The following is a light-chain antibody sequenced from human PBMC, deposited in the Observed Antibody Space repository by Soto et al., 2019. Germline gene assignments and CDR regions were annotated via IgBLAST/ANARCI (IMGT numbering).Light chain of an antibody. V-gene: IGKV3-20*01. Sequence: ESMLTQSPGTLSLSPGERATLSCRASRSVSSRYISWYQQKPGQAPRLLIYGASIRATGIPDRFSGSGSGTDFTLTISRLEAEDFAVYYYQQFGDSPPAFTFGQGTKLEI. CDR2: GAS. CDR1: RSVSSRY. CDR3: QQFGDSPPAFT. J-gene: IGKJ2*01.